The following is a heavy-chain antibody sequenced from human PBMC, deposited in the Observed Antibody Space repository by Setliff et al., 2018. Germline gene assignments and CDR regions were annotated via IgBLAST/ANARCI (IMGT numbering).Heavy chain of an antibody. D-gene: IGHD6-19*01. CDR1: GFTFSSYA. CDR2: IFGGDSST. J-gene: IGHJ3*02. CDR3: ASHEPWLWNAFDI. Sequence: PGGSLRLSCTASGFTFSSYAVSWVRQAPGKGLEWVSTIFGGDSSTYYADSVRGRFTISRDNSRSTLYLQMNSLRAEDTAIYYCASHEPWLWNAFDIWGQGTMV. V-gene: IGHV3-23*03.